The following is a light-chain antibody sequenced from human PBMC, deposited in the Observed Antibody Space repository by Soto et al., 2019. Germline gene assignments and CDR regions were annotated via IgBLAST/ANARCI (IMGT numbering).Light chain of an antibody. CDR1: QSVSSY. V-gene: IGKV3-11*01. CDR3: QQRRYWPVT. CDR2: DGS. Sequence: EIVLTQSPAILSMSPGERATLSCRASQSVSSYFAWYQQKPGQAPRLLIYDGSNRATGVPARFSGSGSGTEFTLTIRSLEPEDFAVYYCQQRRYWPVTFGQGTKVEIK. J-gene: IGKJ1*01.